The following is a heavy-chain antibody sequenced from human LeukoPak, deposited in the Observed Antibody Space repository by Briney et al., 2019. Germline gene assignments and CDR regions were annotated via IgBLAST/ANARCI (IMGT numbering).Heavy chain of an antibody. D-gene: IGHD5-18*01. V-gene: IGHV4-59*01. Sequence: PSETLSLTCTVSGGSISSYYWSWIRQPPGKGLEWIGYIYYSGSTNYNPSLKSRVTISVDTSKNQFSLKLSSVTAADTAVYYCARNPRPGLPPDYWGQGTLVTVSS. J-gene: IGHJ4*02. CDR2: IYYSGST. CDR1: GGSISSYY. CDR3: ARNPRPGLPPDY.